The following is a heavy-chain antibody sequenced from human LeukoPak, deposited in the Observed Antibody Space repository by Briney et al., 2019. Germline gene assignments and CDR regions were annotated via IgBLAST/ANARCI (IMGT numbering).Heavy chain of an antibody. D-gene: IGHD3-22*01. CDR2: FYTGGKT. J-gene: IGHJ4*01. CDR3: ARDVYYYDTSGSSHYFEY. V-gene: IGHV3-66*01. CDR1: GLNVGSNC. Sequence: GGSLRLPCAASGLNVGSNCMTWVRQAPGKGLEWVSAFYTGGKTYYADSVKGRFTISRDKSQNTLYLQMKSLRVEDTAVYYCARDVYYYDTSGSSHYFEYWGQGTLVTVSS.